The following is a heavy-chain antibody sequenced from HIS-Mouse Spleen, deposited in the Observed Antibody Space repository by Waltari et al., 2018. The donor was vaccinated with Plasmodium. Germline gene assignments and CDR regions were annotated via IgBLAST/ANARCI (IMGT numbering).Heavy chain of an antibody. D-gene: IGHD2-21*02. J-gene: IGHJ3*02. V-gene: IGHV1-18*01. CDR2: ISAYNGNT. Sequence: QVQLVQSGAEVKKPGASVKVSCKASGYTFTSFGISWVRQAPGQGLEWMGWISAYNGNTNYAQKLQGRVTMTTDTSTSTAYMELRSLRSDDTAVYYCARARVLVVVTGCAFDIWGQGTMVTVSS. CDR3: ARARVLVVVTGCAFDI. CDR1: GYTFTSFG.